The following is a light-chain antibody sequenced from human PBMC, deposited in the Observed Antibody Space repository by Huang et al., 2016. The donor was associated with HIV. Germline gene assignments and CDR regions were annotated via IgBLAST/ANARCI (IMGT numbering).Light chain of an antibody. CDR2: ATS. Sequence: ALRITQSPSSLSASTGDKVSITCRASQDINTYLAWYQQKPGKPPSLLIYATSTLQSGGPSRFSGSGSGTDFTLTITHHQSEDFATYYCQQYYSFPLTFGQGSQVEV. CDR3: QQYYSFPLT. V-gene: IGKV1-8*01. CDR1: QDINTY. J-gene: IGKJ1*01.